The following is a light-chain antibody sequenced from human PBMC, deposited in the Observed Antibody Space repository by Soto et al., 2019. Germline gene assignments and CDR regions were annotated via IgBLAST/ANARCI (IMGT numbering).Light chain of an antibody. V-gene: IGKV3-15*01. CDR1: QSVSSY. J-gene: IGKJ1*01. CDR2: RVF. Sequence: EIVMTQSPGTLSVSPGETATLSCRASQSVSSYLDWFQQKPGQVPRLIIYRVFTRATGVPDRFSGSGSETEFTLTINSLQSEDIGFYYCLQHYDWPWSFGQGTKVDIK. CDR3: LQHYDWPWS.